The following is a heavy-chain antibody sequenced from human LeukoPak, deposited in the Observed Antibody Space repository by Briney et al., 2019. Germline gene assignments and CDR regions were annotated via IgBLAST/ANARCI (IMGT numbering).Heavy chain of an antibody. D-gene: IGHD3-22*01. CDR1: GFTFSSYG. Sequence: GGSLRLSCAASGFTFSSYGMHWARQAPGKGLEWVAVIWYDGSNKYYADSVKGRFTISRDNSKNTLYLQMNSLRAEDTAVYYCARDPSYYYDSSGYPDYWGQGTLVTVSS. V-gene: IGHV3-33*01. CDR2: IWYDGSNK. J-gene: IGHJ4*02. CDR3: ARDPSYYYDSSGYPDY.